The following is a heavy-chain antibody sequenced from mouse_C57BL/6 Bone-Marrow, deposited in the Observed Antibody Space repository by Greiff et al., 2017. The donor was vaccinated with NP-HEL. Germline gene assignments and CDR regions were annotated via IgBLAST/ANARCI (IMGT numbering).Heavy chain of an antibody. CDR1: GFTFSSYA. J-gene: IGHJ2*01. D-gene: IGHD4-1*01. CDR3: ASNWDEGDY. Sequence: EVQGVESGGGLVKPGGSLKLSCAASGFTFSSYAMSWVRQTPEKRLEWVATISDGGSYTYYPDNVKGRFTISRDNAKNNLYLQMSHLKSEDTAMYYCASNWDEGDYWGQGTTLTVSS. V-gene: IGHV5-4*01. CDR2: ISDGGSYT.